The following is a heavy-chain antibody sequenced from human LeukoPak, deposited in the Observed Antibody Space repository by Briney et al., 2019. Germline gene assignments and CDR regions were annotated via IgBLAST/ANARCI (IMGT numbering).Heavy chain of an antibody. J-gene: IGHJ5*02. CDR3: ARVGYYGSGSSNWFDP. Sequence: GESLKISCKGSGSSFTSYWIGWVRQMPGKGLEWMGTIYPGDSDTRYSPSFQGHITISSDKSISTAYLQWSSLKASDTAMYYCARVGYYGSGSSNWFDPWGQGTLVTVSS. V-gene: IGHV5-51*01. CDR1: GSSFTSYW. D-gene: IGHD3-10*01. CDR2: IYPGDSDT.